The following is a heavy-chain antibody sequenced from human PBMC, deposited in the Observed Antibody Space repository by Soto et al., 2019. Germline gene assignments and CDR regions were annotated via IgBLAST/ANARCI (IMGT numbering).Heavy chain of an antibody. CDR3: AKASAPGGTYFPLWF. CDR1: GFTFSSYG. J-gene: IGHJ4*02. V-gene: IGHV3-23*01. D-gene: IGHD1-26*01. CDR2: ISGSGRST. Sequence: GGSLRLSCAASGFTFSSYGMTWVPKAPGKRLEWVESISGSGRSTYYEDSVKARYTISRDNSKNTRYLQMNSLRDEDTAVYYCAKASAPGGTYFPLWFWGQGTLVTVSS.